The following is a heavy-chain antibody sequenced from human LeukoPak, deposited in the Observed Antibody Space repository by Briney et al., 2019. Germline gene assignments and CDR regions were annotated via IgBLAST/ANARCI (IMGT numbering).Heavy chain of an antibody. V-gene: IGHV6-1*01. CDR1: GDSVSSNSAA. CDR2: TYYRSKWYN. D-gene: IGHD3-10*01. Sequence: SQTLSLTCAISGDSVSSNSAAWNWIRQSPSRGLEWLGRTYYRSKWYNDYAVSVKSRITINPDTSKNQFSLQLNSVTPEDTAVYYCARGDYPAPCYYYYYGMDVWGQGTTVTVSS. CDR3: ARGDYPAPCYYYYYGMDV. J-gene: IGHJ6*02.